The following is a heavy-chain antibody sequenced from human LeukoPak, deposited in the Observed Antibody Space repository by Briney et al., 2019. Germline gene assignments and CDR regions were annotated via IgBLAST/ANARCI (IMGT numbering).Heavy chain of an antibody. CDR2: IYTSGST. J-gene: IGHJ4*02. CDR3: ARGRKTAVFSFVDY. D-gene: IGHD3-10*01. Sequence: SETLSLTCTVSGGSISSGSYYWSWIRQPAGKGLERIGRIYTSGSTNYNPSLKSRVTISVDTSKNQFSLKLSSVTAADTAVYYCARGRKTAVFSFVDYWGQGTLVTVSS. V-gene: IGHV4-61*02. CDR1: GGSISSGSYY.